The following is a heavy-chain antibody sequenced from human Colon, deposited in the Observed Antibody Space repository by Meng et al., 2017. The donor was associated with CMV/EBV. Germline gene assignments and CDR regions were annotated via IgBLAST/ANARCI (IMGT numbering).Heavy chain of an antibody. CDR2: ISHDGEKK. D-gene: IGHD2-15*01. Sequence: GESLKISCTASGLTLSEYGVHWVRQAPGKGLEWAASISHDGEKKYYADSVKGRFTISRVNSNNTVFLQMNALTTADTSVYYCAKVVVAATALFYYGLDVWGQGTTVTVSS. CDR3: AKVVVAATALFYYGLDV. J-gene: IGHJ6*02. CDR1: GLTLSEYG. V-gene: IGHV3-30*18.